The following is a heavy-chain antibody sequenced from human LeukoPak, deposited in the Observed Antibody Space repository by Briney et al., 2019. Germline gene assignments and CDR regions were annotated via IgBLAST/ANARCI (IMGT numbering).Heavy chain of an antibody. D-gene: IGHD3-22*01. CDR1: GDSVSSNSAA. Sequence: PSQTLSPTCAISGDSVSSNSAAWNWIRQSSSRGLEWLGRTYYRSKWYNDYAVSVKSRITINPDTSKNQFSLQLNSVTPEDTAVYYCARDFHYYDSSGTYWYFDLWGRGTLVTVSS. CDR3: ARDFHYYDSSGTYWYFDL. V-gene: IGHV6-1*01. J-gene: IGHJ2*01. CDR2: TYYRSKWYN.